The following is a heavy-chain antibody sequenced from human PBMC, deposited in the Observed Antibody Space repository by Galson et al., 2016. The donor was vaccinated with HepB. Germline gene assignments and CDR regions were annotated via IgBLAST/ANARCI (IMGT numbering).Heavy chain of an antibody. CDR1: GFTFSDYA. V-gene: IGHV3-23*01. J-gene: IGHJ6*02. Sequence: SLRLSCAASGFTFSDYAMSWVRQAPGKGLEWVSFISASGGTTYYADSVKGRFSIARDNSKNTLHLQMNSLRAEDTALYYCAKKSSSGWSSFYGMDVWGQGTTVTVSS. CDR3: AKKSSSGWSSFYGMDV. CDR2: ISASGGTT. D-gene: IGHD6-19*01.